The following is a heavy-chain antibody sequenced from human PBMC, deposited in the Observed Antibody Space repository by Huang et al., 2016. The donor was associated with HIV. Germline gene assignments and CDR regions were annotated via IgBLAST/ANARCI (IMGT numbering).Heavy chain of an antibody. CDR2: INSDRSST. CDR1: GFSISSYW. V-gene: IGHV3-74*01. D-gene: IGHD3-22*01. Sequence: EVQLVEFGGGLVQPGGSLRLSCAASGFSISSYWMHWVRQAPGKGLVLVSRINSDRSSTSYADSVNGRFTISRDNAKNTLYLQMNSLRAEDTAVYYCARDPRIQSWLNFFDYWGQGTLVSVSS. CDR3: ARDPRIQSWLNFFDY. J-gene: IGHJ4*02.